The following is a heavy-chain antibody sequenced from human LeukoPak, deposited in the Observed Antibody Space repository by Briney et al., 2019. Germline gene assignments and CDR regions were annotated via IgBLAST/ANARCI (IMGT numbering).Heavy chain of an antibody. CDR3: AREGVGVQQLWLGPDY. CDR2: INPNSGGT. CDR1: GYTFTGYY. Sequence: ASVKVSCKASGYTFTGYYMHWVRQAPGQGLEWMGWINPNSGGTNYAQKFQGRVTMTRDTSISTAYMELSRLRSGDTAVYYCAREGVGVQQLWLGPDYWGQGTLVTVSS. J-gene: IGHJ4*02. V-gene: IGHV1-2*02. D-gene: IGHD5-18*01.